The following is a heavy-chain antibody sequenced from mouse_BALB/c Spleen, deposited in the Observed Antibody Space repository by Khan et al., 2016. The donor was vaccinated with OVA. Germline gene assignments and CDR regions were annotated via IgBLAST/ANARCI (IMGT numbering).Heavy chain of an antibody. CDR2: ILPGSGSN. J-gene: IGHJ3*01. V-gene: IGHV1-9*01. Sequence: VQLKQSGAELMKPGASVKISRKATGYTFSSYWIEWVKQRLGHGLEWIGEILPGSGSNNYNEKFKGKATFTADTSSNTAYMQISSLTSEDSAVYYGTGRNYCGRSSRLSYWGQGTLVTVST. D-gene: IGHD1-1*02. CDR3: TGRNYCGRSSRLSY. CDR1: GYTFSSYW.